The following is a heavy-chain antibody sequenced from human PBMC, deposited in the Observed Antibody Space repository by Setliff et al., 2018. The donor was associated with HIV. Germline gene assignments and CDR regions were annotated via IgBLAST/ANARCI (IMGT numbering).Heavy chain of an antibody. CDR1: GYSISSGYY. CDR2: IYHSGST. J-gene: IGHJ4*02. Sequence: PSETLSLTCTVSGYSISSGYYWGWIRQPPGKGLEWIGSIYHSGSTYYNPSLKSRVTISVDTSKNQFSLKLSSVTAADTAVYYCARDDVAAPGSHHDYWGQGTLVTVSS. D-gene: IGHD6-13*01. CDR3: ARDDVAAPGSHHDY. V-gene: IGHV4-38-2*02.